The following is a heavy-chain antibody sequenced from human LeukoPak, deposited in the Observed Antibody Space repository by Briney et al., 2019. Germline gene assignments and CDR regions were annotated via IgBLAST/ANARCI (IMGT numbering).Heavy chain of an antibody. J-gene: IGHJ4*02. D-gene: IGHD5-18*01. Sequence: GGSLRLSCAASGFTFSGSAMHWVRQASGKGLEWVGRIRSKANSYATAYAASVKGRFSISRDDSKNTAYLQMNSLKTEDTAVYYCTTTVNVDTAMAGGWGQGTLVTVSS. CDR1: GFTFSGSA. CDR2: IRSKANSYAT. V-gene: IGHV3-73*01. CDR3: TTTVNVDTAMAGG.